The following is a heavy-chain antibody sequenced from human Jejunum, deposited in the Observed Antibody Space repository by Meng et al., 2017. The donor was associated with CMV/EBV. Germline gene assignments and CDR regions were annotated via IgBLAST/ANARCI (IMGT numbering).Heavy chain of an antibody. V-gene: IGHV3-30*02. CDR3: AKDQPVLDC. CDR2: LPNDGSHH. CDR1: GCAFRTSG. J-gene: IGHJ4*02. Sequence: SCAESGCAFRTSGLHWVRQTPDKGLGWVAFLPNDGSHHYRDSVKGRFTISRDISRTTVYLQMNNLRVEDTAVYYCAKDQPVLDCWGRGTRVTVSS. D-gene: IGHD1-14*01.